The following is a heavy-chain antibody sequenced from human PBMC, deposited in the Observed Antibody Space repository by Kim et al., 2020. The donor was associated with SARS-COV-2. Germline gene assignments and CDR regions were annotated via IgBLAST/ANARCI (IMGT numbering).Heavy chain of an antibody. J-gene: IGHJ4*02. Sequence: GGSLRLSCAASGFTFTNAWMIWVRQAPGKGLEWFGRIKSKTDGGTTDYAAPVKGRFTISRDDSKNTLYLQMNSLKTEDTGMYYCITREFNWNDGVDYWGQGTLVTVSS. D-gene: IGHD1-1*01. CDR1: GFTFTNAW. CDR2: IKSKTDGGTT. CDR3: ITREFNWNDGVDY. V-gene: IGHV3-15*01.